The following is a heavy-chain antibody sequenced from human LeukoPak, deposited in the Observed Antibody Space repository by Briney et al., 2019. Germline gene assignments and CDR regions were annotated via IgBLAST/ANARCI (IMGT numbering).Heavy chain of an antibody. D-gene: IGHD6-19*01. Sequence: PSETLSLTCTVSGGSISSYYWSWIRQPAGKGLEWIGRIYTSGSTNYNPSLKSRVTMSVDTSKNQFSLKLSSVTAADTAVYYCARDWNAGSGWFLWFDPWGQGTLVAVSS. J-gene: IGHJ5*02. CDR1: GGSISSYY. CDR3: ARDWNAGSGWFLWFDP. V-gene: IGHV4-4*07. CDR2: IYTSGST.